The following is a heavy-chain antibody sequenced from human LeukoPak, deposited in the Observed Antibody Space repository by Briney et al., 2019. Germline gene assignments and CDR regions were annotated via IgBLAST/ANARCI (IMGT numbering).Heavy chain of an antibody. CDR2: INPSGGST. J-gene: IGHJ4*02. D-gene: IGHD2-8*01. V-gene: IGHV1-46*01. CDR3: ARDYCTNGVCYPWTD. CDR1: GYTFTSYY. Sequence: ASVKVSCKASGYTFTSYYMHWVRQAPGQGLEWMGIINPSGGSTSCAQKFQGRVTMTRDTSTSTVYMELSSLRSEDTAVYYCARDYCTNGVCYPWTDWGQGTLVTVSS.